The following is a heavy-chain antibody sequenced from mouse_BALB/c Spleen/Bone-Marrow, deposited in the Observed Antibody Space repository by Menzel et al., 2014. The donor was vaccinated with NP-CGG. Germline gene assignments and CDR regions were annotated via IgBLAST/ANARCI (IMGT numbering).Heavy chain of an antibody. D-gene: IGHD2-4*01. V-gene: IGHV1-69*01. CDR3: ARGGDDFSLDY. Sequence: QVQLQQPGTELVMPGASVKMSCKASGYAFTDRWIHWVKQRPGQGLEWIGAIDTSDSYTNYNQKFKGKATLTVDESSSTAYIHLSSLTSEGSAVYYCARGGDDFSLDYWGQRTSVTVSS. J-gene: IGHJ4*01. CDR1: GYAFTDRW. CDR2: IDTSDSYT.